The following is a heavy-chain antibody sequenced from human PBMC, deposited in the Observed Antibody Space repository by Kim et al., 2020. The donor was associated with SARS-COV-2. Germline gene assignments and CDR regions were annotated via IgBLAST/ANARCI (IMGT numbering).Heavy chain of an antibody. D-gene: IGHD3-3*01. CDR1: GGTFSSYA. V-gene: IGHV1-69*13. CDR2: IIPIFGTA. CDR3: ARSKLVFGVVMGGMDV. Sequence: SVKVSCKASGGTFSSYAISWVRQAPGQGLEWMGGIIPIFGTANYAQKFQGRVTITADESTSTAYMELSSLRSEDTAVYYCARSKLVFGVVMGGMDVWGQGTTVTVSS. J-gene: IGHJ6*02.